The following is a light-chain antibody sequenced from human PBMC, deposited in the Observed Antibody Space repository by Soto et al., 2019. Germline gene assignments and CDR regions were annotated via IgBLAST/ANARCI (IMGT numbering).Light chain of an antibody. CDR2: DVT. V-gene: IGLV2-14*01. CDR3: CSYTDIALDVV. J-gene: IGLJ2*01. Sequence: QAALTQPASVSGSPGQSITISCTGTSSDIGDYDYVSWYQHHPGKAPKLLIFDVTHRPSGVSDRFSGSKSGNTASLTISGVRPEDEADYYCCSYTDIALDVVFGGGTKLTVL. CDR1: SSDIGDYDY.